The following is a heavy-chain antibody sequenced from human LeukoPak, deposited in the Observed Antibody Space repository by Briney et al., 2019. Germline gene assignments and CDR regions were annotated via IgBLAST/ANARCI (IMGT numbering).Heavy chain of an antibody. D-gene: IGHD1-14*01. CDR1: GYTFTGYY. J-gene: IGHJ6*02. V-gene: IGHV1-2*02. Sequence: ASVTVSCKASGYTFTGYYMHWVRQAPGQGLEWMGWINPNSGGTNYAQKFQGRVTMTRDTSISTAYMELSRLRSDDTAVYYCASAPLITETTYYYYYGMDVWGQGTTVTVSS. CDR2: INPNSGGT. CDR3: ASAPLITETTYYYYYGMDV.